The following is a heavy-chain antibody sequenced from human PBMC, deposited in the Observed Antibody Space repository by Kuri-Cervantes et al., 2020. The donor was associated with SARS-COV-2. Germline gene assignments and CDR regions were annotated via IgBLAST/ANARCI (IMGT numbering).Heavy chain of an antibody. CDR1: GFTFDDYA. CDR3: AKDSNYYGSGSYLDY. Sequence: GESLKISCAASGFTFDDYAVHWVRQAPGKGLEWVSLISWDGGSTYYADSVKGRFTISRDNSKNSLYLQMNSLRAEDTALYYCAKDSNYYGSGSYLDYWGQGTLVTVSS. V-gene: IGHV3-43D*03. J-gene: IGHJ4*02. D-gene: IGHD3-10*01. CDR2: ISWDGGST.